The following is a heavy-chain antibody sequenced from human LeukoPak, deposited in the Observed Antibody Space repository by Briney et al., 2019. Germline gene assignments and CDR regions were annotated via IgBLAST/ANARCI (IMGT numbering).Heavy chain of an antibody. V-gene: IGHV4-31*03. CDR3: AREKTTGTTYFDY. J-gene: IGHJ4*02. D-gene: IGHD1-1*01. CDR2: IYYSGST. Sequence: SQTQSLTCTVSGGSISSGGYYWSWIRQHPGKGLEWIGYIYYSGSTYYNPSLKSRVTISVDTSKNQFSLKLSSVTAADTAVYYCAREKTTGTTYFDYWGQGTLVTVSS. CDR1: GGSISSGGYY.